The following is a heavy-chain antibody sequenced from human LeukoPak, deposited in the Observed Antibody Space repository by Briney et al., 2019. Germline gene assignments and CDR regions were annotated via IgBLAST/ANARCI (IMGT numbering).Heavy chain of an antibody. D-gene: IGHD5-12*01. J-gene: IGHJ4*02. V-gene: IGHV4-59*02. CDR2: VSYTGSTNHTGST. CDR3: ARNRVATIYGKFDY. CDR1: GGSVSAFC. Sequence: KPSETLSLTCTVSGGSVSAFCWSWIRQPPGKGLQWIGYVSYTGSTNHTGSTNYNPSLKSRVNISVDTSNNQFSLKLSSLTAADTAVYFCARNRVATIYGKFDYWGQGTLVTVSS.